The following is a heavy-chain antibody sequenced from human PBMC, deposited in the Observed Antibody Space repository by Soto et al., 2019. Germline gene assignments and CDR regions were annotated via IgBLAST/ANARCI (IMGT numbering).Heavy chain of an antibody. CDR3: TTDPYYYDSSGPLYYYYGMDV. Sequence: LRLSCAASGFTFSNAWMSWVRQAPGKGLEWVGRIKSKTDGGTTDYAAPVKGRFTISRDDSKNTLYLQMNSLKTEDTAVYYCTTDPYYYDSSGPLYYYYGMDVWGQGTTVTVSS. CDR2: IKSKTDGGTT. J-gene: IGHJ6*02. V-gene: IGHV3-15*01. D-gene: IGHD3-22*01. CDR1: GFTFSNAW.